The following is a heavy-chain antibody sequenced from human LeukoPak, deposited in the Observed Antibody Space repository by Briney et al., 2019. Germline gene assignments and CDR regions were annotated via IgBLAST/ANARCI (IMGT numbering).Heavy chain of an antibody. J-gene: IGHJ6*02. CDR3: AKVERIGYTVGGMDV. CDR2: ISSSSSTI. Sequence: GGSLRLSCAASGFTFSSYSMNWVRQAPGKGLEWVSYISSSSSTIYYADSVKGRFTISRDNSKNTMYLQINSLRAEDTAVYYCAKVERIGYTVGGMDVWGQGTTVTVSS. CDR1: GFTFSSYS. V-gene: IGHV3-48*01. D-gene: IGHD3-22*01.